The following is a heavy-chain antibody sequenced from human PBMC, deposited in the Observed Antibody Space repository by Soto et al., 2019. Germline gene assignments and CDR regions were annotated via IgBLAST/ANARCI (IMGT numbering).Heavy chain of an antibody. D-gene: IGHD5-18*01. J-gene: IGHJ6*02. CDR2: IYYSGST. CDR1: GGSISSGGYY. Sequence: QVQLQESGPGLVKPSQTLSLTCTVSGGSISSGGYYWSWIRQHPGKGLEWNGYIYYSGSTYYNPSLKSRVTISVDTSKNQFSLKLSSVTAADTAVYYCARDHGSSGYSYGYRGYYGMDVWGQGTTVTVSS. V-gene: IGHV4-31*03. CDR3: ARDHGSSGYSYGYRGYYGMDV.